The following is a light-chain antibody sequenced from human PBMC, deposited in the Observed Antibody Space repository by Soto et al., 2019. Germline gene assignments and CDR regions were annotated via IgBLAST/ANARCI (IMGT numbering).Light chain of an antibody. CDR1: ENVCTN. J-gene: IGKJ4*01. CDR2: GSS. V-gene: IGKV3D-15*01. Sequence: IVLTQSPATLSVSPRERVTLSCRASENVCTNLAWYQQRPGQTPRLLMYGSSTRATGMSATFSVSGSRTEFTLTISSLQAEDSAVYYCQQYNNLGLSFGGGPRVEIK. CDR3: QQYNNLGLS.